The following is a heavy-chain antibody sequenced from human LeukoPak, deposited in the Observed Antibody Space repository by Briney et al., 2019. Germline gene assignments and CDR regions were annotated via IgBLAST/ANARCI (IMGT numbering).Heavy chain of an antibody. CDR3: ARSSAWSPFDY. CDR1: GGSVSSDGYY. D-gene: IGHD6-19*01. CDR2: ISFSGNT. Sequence: PSETLSLTCTVSGGSVSSDGYYWSWIRRPPRKGLEWIGFISFSGNTNYNPPLKSRVTISRDTSENRFSLKLSSVTATDTAIYYCARSSAWSPFDYWGQGTLVTVSS. V-gene: IGHV4-61*08. J-gene: IGHJ4*02.